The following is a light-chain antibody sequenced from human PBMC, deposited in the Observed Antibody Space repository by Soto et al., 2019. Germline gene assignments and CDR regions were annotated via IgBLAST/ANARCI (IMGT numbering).Light chain of an antibody. CDR2: AAS. Sequence: DIQLTQSPSFLSASVGDRVTITCRASQGISSYLAWYQQKPGKAPKLLIYAASTLQSGVPSMFSGSGSGTEFTLTISILQPEDVATYYCQQLNSYPLFGPGTKVDIK. J-gene: IGKJ3*01. CDR3: QQLNSYPL. CDR1: QGISSY. V-gene: IGKV1-9*01.